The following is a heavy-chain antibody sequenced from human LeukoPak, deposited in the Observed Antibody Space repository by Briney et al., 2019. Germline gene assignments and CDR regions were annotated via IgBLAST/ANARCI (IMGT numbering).Heavy chain of an antibody. CDR2: ISYDGSNK. CDR1: GFSFSSYG. D-gene: IGHD3-10*01. V-gene: IGHV3-30*18. CDR3: AKDPPSGKEDY. Sequence: GGSLRLSCAASGFSFSSYGMHWVRQAPGKGLEWVAVISYDGSNKYYADSVKGRFTISRDNSKNTLYLQMNSLRAEDTAVYYCAKDPPSGKEDYWGQGTLVTVSS. J-gene: IGHJ4*02.